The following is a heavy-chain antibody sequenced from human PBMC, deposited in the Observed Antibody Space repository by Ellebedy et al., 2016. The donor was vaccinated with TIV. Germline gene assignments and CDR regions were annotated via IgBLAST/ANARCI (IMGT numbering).Heavy chain of an antibody. V-gene: IGHV3-30*03. CDR1: GFTFSSYG. J-gene: IGHJ3*02. D-gene: IGHD3-9*01. CDR2: ISYDGSNK. Sequence: GESLKISCAASGFTFSSYGMHWVRQAPGKGLEWVAVISYDGSNKYYADSVKGRFTISRDNSKNTLYLQMNSLRAEDTAVYYCAREFDATGAFDIWGQGTMVTVSS. CDR3: AREFDATGAFDI.